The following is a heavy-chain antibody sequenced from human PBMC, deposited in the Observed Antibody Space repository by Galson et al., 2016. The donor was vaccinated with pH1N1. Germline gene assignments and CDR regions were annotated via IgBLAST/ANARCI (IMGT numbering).Heavy chain of an antibody. J-gene: IGHJ6*03. Sequence: SLRLSCAASGFTFSYYSMNWVRQAPGQGLEWVASISSGGTDAYYADSLKGRFTISRDNAKNSLYLHINNLRAEDTAVYYCARDPGRPRLYYMDVWGKGTTVAVSS. CDR1: GFTFSYYS. CDR2: ISSGGTDA. D-gene: IGHD1-26*01. V-gene: IGHV3-21*06. CDR3: ARDPGRPRLYYMDV.